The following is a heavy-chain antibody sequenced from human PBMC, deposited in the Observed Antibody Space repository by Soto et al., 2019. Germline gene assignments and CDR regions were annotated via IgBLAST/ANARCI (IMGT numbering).Heavy chain of an antibody. CDR3: GRGVRGVIIH. V-gene: IGHV3-33*01. D-gene: IGHD3-10*01. CDR2: IYYDGSKK. CDR1: GFNFSSYG. Sequence: QVQLVESGGGVVQPGRSLRLSCAASGFNFSSYGLHWVRQAPGKGLEWVAVIYYDGSKKDYADSVQDRFTSSRDNSKKTLYMQVDSLRAEDTAVYYGGRGVRGVIIHWGQGTLVTVSS. J-gene: IGHJ1*01.